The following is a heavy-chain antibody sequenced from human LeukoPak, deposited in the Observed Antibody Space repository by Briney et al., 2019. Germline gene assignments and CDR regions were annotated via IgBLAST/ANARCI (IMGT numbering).Heavy chain of an antibody. CDR1: GGSISSSSYY. D-gene: IGHD2-2*01. CDR3: VGIVVVPAAPGGWSFDY. CDR2: IYYSGST. V-gene: IGHV4-39*01. Sequence: SETLSLTCTVSGGSISSSSYYWGWIRQPPGKGLEWIGSIYYSGSTYYNPSLKSRVTISVDTSKNQFSLKLSSVTAADTAVYYCVGIVVVPAAPGGWSFDYWGQGTLVTVSS. J-gene: IGHJ4*02.